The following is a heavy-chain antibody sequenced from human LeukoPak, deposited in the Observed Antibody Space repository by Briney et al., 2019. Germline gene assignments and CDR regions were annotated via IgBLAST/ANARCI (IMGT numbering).Heavy chain of an antibody. CDR2: IKSRADGGTA. J-gene: IGHJ6*02. CDR1: GISFTNAW. CDR3: TTDKVAGTTYFYYGMDV. Sequence: GGSLRLSCAASGISFTNAWMNWDRQAPGKGLEWVGRIKSRADGGTARYAAPVKGRFIISRDDSRNMVYLEMNSLMTEDTAVYYCTTDKVAGTTYFYYGMDVWGQGTTVTVSS. D-gene: IGHD1-7*01. V-gene: IGHV3-15*07.